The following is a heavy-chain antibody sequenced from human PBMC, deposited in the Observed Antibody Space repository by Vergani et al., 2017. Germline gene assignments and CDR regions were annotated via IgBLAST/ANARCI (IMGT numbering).Heavy chain of an antibody. J-gene: IGHJ3*02. CDR2: ISGSGGST. Sequence: EVQLLESGGGLVQPGGSLRLSCAASGFTFSSYAMSWVRQAPGKGLEWVSAISGSGGSTYYADSVKGRFTISRDNSKNTLYLQMNSLRAEDTAVYYCAKEPKIAVAGGIDSFEIWGQGTMVTVSS. CDR1: GFTFSSYA. CDR3: AKEPKIAVAGGIDSFEI. V-gene: IGHV3-23*01. D-gene: IGHD6-19*01.